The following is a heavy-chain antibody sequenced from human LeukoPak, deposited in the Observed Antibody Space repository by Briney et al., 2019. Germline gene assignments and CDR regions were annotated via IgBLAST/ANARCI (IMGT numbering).Heavy chain of an antibody. J-gene: IGHJ4*02. CDR3: ARDVGGSLDY. D-gene: IGHD1-26*01. CDR1: GVTFSTYR. V-gene: IGHV3-7*01. CDR2: IKGDESAR. Sequence: GGSLRLSCAASGVTFSTYRMAWVRQAPGKGLEWVANIKGDESARHQADSVKGRFTISRDNAKKSVYLRMSSLRGEDTAVYYCARDVGGSLDYWGQGTLVTVSS.